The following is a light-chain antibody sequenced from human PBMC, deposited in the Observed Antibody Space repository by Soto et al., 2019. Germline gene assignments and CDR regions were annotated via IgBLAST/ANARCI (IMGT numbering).Light chain of an antibody. Sequence: DIQMTQSPSTLSASVGDRVTITCRASQSIRNWLAWYQQKPGKVPKLLIYDASSLASGVPSRFSGSGSGTEFTLTISSLQPDDFASFYCQEYNSYTWTFGQGTTVEMK. CDR1: QSIRNW. CDR3: QEYNSYTWT. V-gene: IGKV1-5*01. CDR2: DAS. J-gene: IGKJ1*01.